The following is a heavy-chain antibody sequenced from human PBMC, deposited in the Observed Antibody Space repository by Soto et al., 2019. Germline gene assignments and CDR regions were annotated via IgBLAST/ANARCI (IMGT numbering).Heavy chain of an antibody. V-gene: IGHV4-59*01. CDR3: ARGYCSGGSCYAYMDV. CDR1: GGSISSYY. D-gene: IGHD2-15*01. CDR2: IYYSGST. J-gene: IGHJ6*03. Sequence: PSETLSLTCTASGGSISSYYWSWIRQPPGKGLEWIGYIYYSGSTNYNPSLKSRVTISVDTSKNQFSLKLSSVTAADTAVYYCARGYCSGGSCYAYMDVWGKGTTVTVSS.